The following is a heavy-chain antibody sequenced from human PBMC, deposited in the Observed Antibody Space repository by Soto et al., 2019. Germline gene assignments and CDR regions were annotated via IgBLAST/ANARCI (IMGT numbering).Heavy chain of an antibody. V-gene: IGHV4-4*02. D-gene: IGHD3-22*01. CDR3: VRNGYYSLDV. CDR2: VYHSGAT. CDR1: GDSIIGTGW. Sequence: QVQLQESGPGLVRPSGTLSLTCAVSGDSIIGTGWWSWVRQSPGKGLDWIGEVYHSGATNYNPSLKSRVTISVDTSRNQFSLNLGSVTAADTAVYYCVRNGYYSLDVRGQGTTVTVSS. J-gene: IGHJ6*02.